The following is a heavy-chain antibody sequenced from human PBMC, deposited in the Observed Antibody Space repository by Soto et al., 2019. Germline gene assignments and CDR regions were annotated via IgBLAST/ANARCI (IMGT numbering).Heavy chain of an antibody. J-gene: IGHJ5*02. CDR1: GFTFSSYG. CDR3: ARDLGFYYGSGSYSRPNWFDP. Sequence: GGSLRLSCAASGFTFSSYGMHWVRQAPGKGLEWVAVIWYDGSNKYYADSVKGRFTISRDNSKNTLYLQMNSLRAEDTAVYYCARDLGFYYGSGSYSRPNWFDPWGQGTLVTVSS. D-gene: IGHD3-10*01. V-gene: IGHV3-33*01. CDR2: IWYDGSNK.